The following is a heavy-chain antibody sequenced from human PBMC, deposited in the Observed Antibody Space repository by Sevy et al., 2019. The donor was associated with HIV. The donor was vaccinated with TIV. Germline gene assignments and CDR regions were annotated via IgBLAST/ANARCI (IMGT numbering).Heavy chain of an antibody. Sequence: SETLSLTCGVSGYSIISGYYWGWIRQPPGKGLEWIGSIYHSGSTYYNPSLKSRVTISVDTSKNQFSLKLSSVTAADTAVYYCARQVVAFGNPAFEDYWGQGTLVTFSS. CDR2: IYHSGST. CDR3: ARQVVAFGNPAFEDY. J-gene: IGHJ4*02. D-gene: IGHD3-16*01. V-gene: IGHV4-38-2*01. CDR1: GYSIISGYY.